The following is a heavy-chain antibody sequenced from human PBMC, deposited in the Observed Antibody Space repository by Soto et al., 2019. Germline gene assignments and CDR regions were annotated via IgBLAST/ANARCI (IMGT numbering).Heavy chain of an antibody. J-gene: IGHJ6*02. D-gene: IGHD3-3*01. CDR3: ARDPRPPSGWLGFWEYGMDV. CDR1: GYTFTGNY. Sequence: ASVKVSCKASGYTFTGNYIHWVRQAPGQGLEWMGWVNPDNGGTTSAEKFQGRVTMTRDTSVTAAYMELYRLTSDDTAVYYCARDPRPPSGWLGFWEYGMDVWGQGTTVTVSS. V-gene: IGHV1-2*02. CDR2: VNPDNGGT.